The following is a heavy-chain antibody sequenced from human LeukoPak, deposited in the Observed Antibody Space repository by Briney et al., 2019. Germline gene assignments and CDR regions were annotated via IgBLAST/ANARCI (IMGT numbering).Heavy chain of an antibody. V-gene: IGHV3-30*18. D-gene: IGHD6-13*01. Sequence: GGSLRLSCAASGFTFSSYGMHWVRQAPGEGLEWVAVISYDGSNKYYAESVKGRFTISRDNSKNTLYLQMNSLSAEDTAVYYCAKDRGSRGIWFEPWGQGTLVTVSS. CDR1: GFTFSSYG. J-gene: IGHJ5*02. CDR3: AKDRGSRGIWFEP. CDR2: ISYDGSNK.